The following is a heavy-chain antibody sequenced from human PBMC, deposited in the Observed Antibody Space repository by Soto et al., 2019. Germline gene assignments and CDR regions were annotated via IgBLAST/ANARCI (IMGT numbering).Heavy chain of an antibody. J-gene: IGHJ5*02. CDR2: IYYSGST. V-gene: IGHV4-30-2*05. Sequence: SETLSLTCTVSGGSISSGGYSWSWIRQPPGKGLEWIGYIYYSGSTYYNPSLKSRVTISVDTSKNQFSLKLSSVTAADTAVYYCARERPDGARLDPWGQGTLVTVSS. CDR3: ARERPDGARLDP. CDR1: GGSISSGGYS. D-gene: IGHD6-6*01.